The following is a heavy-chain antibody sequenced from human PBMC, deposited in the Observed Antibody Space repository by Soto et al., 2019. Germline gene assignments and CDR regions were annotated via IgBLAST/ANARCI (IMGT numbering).Heavy chain of an antibody. CDR3: ARTYYYDSSGYFPLDY. CDR2: ISAYNGNT. CDR1: GYTFTSYG. Sequence: ASVKVSCKASGYTFTSYGISWVRQAPGQGLEWMGWISAYNGNTNYAQKLQGRVTMTTDTSTSTAYMELRSLRSDDTAVYYCARTYYYDSSGYFPLDYWGQGTLVTV. V-gene: IGHV1-18*01. D-gene: IGHD3-22*01. J-gene: IGHJ4*02.